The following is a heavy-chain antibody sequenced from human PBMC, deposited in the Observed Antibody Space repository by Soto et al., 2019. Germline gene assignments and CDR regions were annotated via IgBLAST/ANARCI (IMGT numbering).Heavy chain of an antibody. J-gene: IGHJ6*02. CDR3: ARDRPRENYGGNYYYDIDV. D-gene: IGHD4-17*01. V-gene: IGHV1-69*12. CDR1: GGTFSTYA. CDR2: IIPIFGTA. Sequence: QVQLVQSGAEVKKPGSSVKVSCKASGGTFSTYAISWVRQAPGQGLEWMGGIIPIFGTADYAQKFQGRVTITADESTSTAYMELSSLRSEDTAVYYWARDRPRENYGGNYYYDIDVWGQGTTVTVSS.